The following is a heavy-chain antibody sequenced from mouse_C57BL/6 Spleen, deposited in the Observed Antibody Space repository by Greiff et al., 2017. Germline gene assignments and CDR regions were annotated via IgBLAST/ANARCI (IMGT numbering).Heavy chain of an antibody. CDR1: GYTFTSYW. Sequence: VQLQQPGAELVKPGASVKLSCKASGYTFTSYWMQWVKQRPGQGLEWIGEIDPSDSYTNYNQKFKGKATLTVDTSSSTAYMQLSSLTSEDSAVYYCARSLDHFDYWGQGTTLTVSS. J-gene: IGHJ2*01. CDR3: ARSLDHFDY. V-gene: IGHV1-50*01. CDR2: IDPSDSYT.